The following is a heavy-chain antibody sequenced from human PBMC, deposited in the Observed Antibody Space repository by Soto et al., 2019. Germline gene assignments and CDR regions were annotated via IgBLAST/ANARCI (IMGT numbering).Heavy chain of an antibody. CDR3: AGLKYFHSSESLVH. V-gene: IGHV4-39*01. Sequence: SDPLSLTFTISGCSISISSYYWGWIRQPPGKGLEWIGSIYYSGSTYYNPSLKSRVTKSVDTSKNQFSLKLSSVTAADTAVYYCAGLKYFHSSESLVHWGQGTRVT. J-gene: IGHJ4*02. CDR1: GCSISISSYY. D-gene: IGHD3-22*01. CDR2: IYYSGST.